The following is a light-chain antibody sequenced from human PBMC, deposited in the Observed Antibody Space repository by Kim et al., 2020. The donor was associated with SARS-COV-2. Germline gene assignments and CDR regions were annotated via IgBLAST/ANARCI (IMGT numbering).Light chain of an antibody. CDR2: GKN. V-gene: IGLV3-19*01. CDR3: SSRDSSGYVI. Sequence: SSELTQDPALSVALGQTVRITCQGDSLRNYYGTWYQQKPGQAPILVISGKNDRPSGIPDRFSGSSSGNRASLTITGAQAEDEADYYCSSRDSSGYVIFGGGTKVTVL. J-gene: IGLJ2*01. CDR1: SLRNYY.